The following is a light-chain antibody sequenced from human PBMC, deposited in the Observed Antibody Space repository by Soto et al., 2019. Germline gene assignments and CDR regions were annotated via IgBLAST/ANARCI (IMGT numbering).Light chain of an antibody. Sequence: EIVLTQSPATLSLSPGEGATLSCRASQSVSSYLAWYQQKPGQAPRLLIYDASNRATGIPARFSGSGSGTDFTLTISSLEPEEGAVYYCKQRSHWPSWTFGQGTKLDIK. CDR1: QSVSSY. CDR2: DAS. CDR3: KQRSHWPSWT. J-gene: IGKJ1*01. V-gene: IGKV3-11*01.